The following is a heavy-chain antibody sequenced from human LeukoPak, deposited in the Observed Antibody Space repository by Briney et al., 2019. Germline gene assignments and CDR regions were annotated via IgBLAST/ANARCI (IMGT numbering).Heavy chain of an antibody. CDR1: GFTGSSNY. Sequence: AGSLRLSCAGSGFTGSSNYMRWVRQAPGNGLEWVSVIYSGGSTYYADFVKGRFTISRDNSKNTLYLQMNSLRAEDTAVYYCARGGLSTGYSSGWGAFDIWGQGTMVTVSS. CDR2: IYSGGST. V-gene: IGHV3-53*01. J-gene: IGHJ3*02. D-gene: IGHD6-19*01. CDR3: ARGGLSTGYSSGWGAFDI.